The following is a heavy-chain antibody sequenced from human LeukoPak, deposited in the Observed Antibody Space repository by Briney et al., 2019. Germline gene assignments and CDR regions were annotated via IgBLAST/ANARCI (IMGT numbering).Heavy chain of an antibody. CDR2: ISSSGSTI. CDR1: GFTFSTYS. CDR3: ARDPYSGSYGADYYYYMDV. J-gene: IGHJ6*03. Sequence: GGSLRLSCAASGFTFSTYSMNWVRQAPGKGLEWVSYISSSGSTIYYADSVKGRFTISRDNAKSSLYLQMNSLRAGDTAVYYCARDPYSGSYGADYYYYMDVWGKGTTVTISS. D-gene: IGHD1-26*01. V-gene: IGHV3-48*04.